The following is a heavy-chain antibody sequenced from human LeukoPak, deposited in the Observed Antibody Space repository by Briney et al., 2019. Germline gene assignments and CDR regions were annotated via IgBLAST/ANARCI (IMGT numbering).Heavy chain of an antibody. CDR3: ARRVRGVYNWFDP. J-gene: IGHJ5*02. D-gene: IGHD3-10*01. CDR1: GGTFSRYA. Sequence: SVKVSCKASGGTFSRYAISWVRQAPGQGLEWMRGIIPIFGTANYAQKFQGRVTITTDESTSTAYMELSSLRSEDTAVYYCARRVRGVYNWFDPWGREPWSPSPQ. CDR2: IIPIFGTA. V-gene: IGHV1-69*05.